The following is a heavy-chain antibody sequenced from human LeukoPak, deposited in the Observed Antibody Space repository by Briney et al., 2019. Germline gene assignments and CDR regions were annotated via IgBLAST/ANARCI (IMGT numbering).Heavy chain of an antibody. Sequence: SETLSLTCTVSGGSISGYYWSWVRQPPGKGLEWIGYIYYSGSTNYSPSLKSRVTISVDTSKDQFSLKLNSVTAADTAVYYCARYYCGSSCYYFDYWGQGTLVTVSS. V-gene: IGHV4-59*01. CDR3: ARYYCGSSCYYFDY. D-gene: IGHD2-15*01. J-gene: IGHJ4*02. CDR1: GGSISGYY. CDR2: IYYSGST.